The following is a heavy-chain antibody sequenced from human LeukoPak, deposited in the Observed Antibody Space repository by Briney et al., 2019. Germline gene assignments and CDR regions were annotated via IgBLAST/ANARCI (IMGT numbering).Heavy chain of an antibody. Sequence: KPSETLSLTCAVFGGSFSGYYWSWIRQPPGKGLEWIGEINHSGSTNYNPSLKSRVTISVDTSKNQFSLKLSSVTAADTAVYYCASSDIRFGEPYFDYWGQGTLVTVSS. CDR3: ASSDIRFGEPYFDY. V-gene: IGHV4-34*01. CDR1: GGSFSGYY. D-gene: IGHD3-10*01. J-gene: IGHJ4*02. CDR2: INHSGST.